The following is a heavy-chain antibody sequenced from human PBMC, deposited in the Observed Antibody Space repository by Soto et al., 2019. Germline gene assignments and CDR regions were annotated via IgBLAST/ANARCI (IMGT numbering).Heavy chain of an antibody. CDR2: IYYSGST. CDR1: DGSSSGRGYC. CDR3: ARERPDGARLDP. V-gene: IGHV4-30-4*01. Sequence: PSETLSVSCTVADGSSSGRGYCRSLIRQPPGKGLEWIGYIYYSGSTYYNPSLTSRVTISVDTSKNQFSLKLSSVTAADTAVYYCARERPDGARLDPWGQGTLVSVSS. J-gene: IGHJ5*02. D-gene: IGHD6-6*01.